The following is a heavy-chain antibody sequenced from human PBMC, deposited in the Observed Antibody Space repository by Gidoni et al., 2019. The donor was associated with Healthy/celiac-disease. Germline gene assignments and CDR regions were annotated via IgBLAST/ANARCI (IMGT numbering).Heavy chain of an antibody. D-gene: IGHD6-13*01. J-gene: IGHJ4*02. Sequence: QVQLLESVPGLVTPSATLSPTCTVSGGSISRYYWSWIRQPPGKGLEWIGYIYYSGSTNYNPSLKSRVTISVDKSKNQFSLKLSSVTAADTAVYYCATGIAAAGTSFDYWGQGTLVTVSS. CDR2: IYYSGST. CDR3: ATGIAAAGTSFDY. V-gene: IGHV4-59*01. CDR1: GGSISRYY.